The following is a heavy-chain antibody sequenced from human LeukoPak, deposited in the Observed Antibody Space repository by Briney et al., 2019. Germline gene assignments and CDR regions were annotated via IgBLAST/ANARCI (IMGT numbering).Heavy chain of an antibody. CDR1: GGSIGSSRYH. D-gene: IGHD3-16*01. J-gene: IGHJ4*02. CDR3: ARERGGRGFDY. V-gene: IGHV4-39*07. Sequence: PSETLSLTCSVSGGSIGSSRYHWGWIRQPPGKGLEWIGTIYYSGSTYYNPSLKSRVTISVDTSKNQFSLKLSSVTAADTAVYYCARERGGRGFDYWGQGTLVTVSS. CDR2: IYYSGST.